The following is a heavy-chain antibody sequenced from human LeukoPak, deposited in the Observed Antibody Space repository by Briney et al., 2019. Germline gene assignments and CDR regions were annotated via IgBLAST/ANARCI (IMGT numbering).Heavy chain of an antibody. V-gene: IGHV4-39*01. Sequence: SETLSLTCTVSGGSISSSPYYWGWIRQPPGKGLEWIGTIYYRGSTYSNPSLNRRATISLDTSKNQFSLRLPTVTAADPALYFCAGHYPSYGILSTFDPWGQGTLVTVSS. CDR1: GGSISSSPYY. J-gene: IGHJ5*02. CDR3: AGHYPSYGILSTFDP. CDR2: IYYRGST. D-gene: IGHD2-2*01.